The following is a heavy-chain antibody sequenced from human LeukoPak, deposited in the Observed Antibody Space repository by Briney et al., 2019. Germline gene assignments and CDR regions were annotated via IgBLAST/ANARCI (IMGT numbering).Heavy chain of an antibody. J-gene: IGHJ4*02. V-gene: IGHV3-48*03. D-gene: IGHD6-19*01. CDR2: ISSSDSTI. CDR1: GFTFSTYD. CDR3: ARESYSSGYYYYFDY. Sequence: GGSLRLSCAVSGFTFSTYDMNWVRQAPGKGLEWVSFISSSDSTIYYADSVKGRFTISRDNAKNSLYLQMSSLRAEDTAVYYCARESYSSGYYYYFDYRGQGTLVTVSA.